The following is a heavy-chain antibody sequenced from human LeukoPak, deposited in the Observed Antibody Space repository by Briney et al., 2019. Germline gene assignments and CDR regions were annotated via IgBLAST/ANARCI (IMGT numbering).Heavy chain of an antibody. J-gene: IGHJ4*02. CDR3: SPSSGSDGSGAATPGY. CDR2: INQVGSSK. Sequence: GGSLRLSCAASGFTFTTYWMGWVRQAPGKGPEWVANINQVGSSKYFVDSVKGRFIISRDNAKNTLYLEMNSLRAEDTAVYYCSPSSGSDGSGAATPGYWGQGTLVTVSS. D-gene: IGHD2-15*01. V-gene: IGHV3-7*03. CDR1: GFTFTTYW.